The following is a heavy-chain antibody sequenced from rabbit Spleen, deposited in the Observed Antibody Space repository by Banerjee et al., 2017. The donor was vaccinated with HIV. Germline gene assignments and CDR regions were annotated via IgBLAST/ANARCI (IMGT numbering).Heavy chain of an antibody. CDR1: GFSFSNKAV. CDR2: IATSSSGFT. D-gene: IGHD6-1*01. J-gene: IGHJ3*01. Sequence: QSLEESGGDLVRPEGSLKLSCKASGFSFSNKAVMCWVRQAPGKGLEWISCIATSSSGFTYSATWAKGRFTCSKTSSTTVTLQMTSLTVADTATYFCTRGAANAADAYVLWGQGTLVTVS. CDR3: TRGAANAADAYVL. V-gene: IGHV1S40*01.